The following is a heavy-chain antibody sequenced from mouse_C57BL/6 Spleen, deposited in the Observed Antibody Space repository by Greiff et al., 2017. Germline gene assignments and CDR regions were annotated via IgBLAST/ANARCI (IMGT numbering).Heavy chain of an antibody. CDR3: ARGAYYSNPYWYCEG. CDR1: GYTFTTYP. CDR2: FHPYNDDT. J-gene: IGHJ1*03. V-gene: IGHV1-47*01. D-gene: IGHD2-5*01. Sequence: QVQLQQSGAELVKPGASVKMSCKASGYTFTTYPIEWMKQNHGQSLEWIGNFHPYNDDTKYNEKFKGKATLTVEKSSSTVYLELSRLTSDDSAVYDCARGAYYSNPYWYCEGWGTGTTVTVSS.